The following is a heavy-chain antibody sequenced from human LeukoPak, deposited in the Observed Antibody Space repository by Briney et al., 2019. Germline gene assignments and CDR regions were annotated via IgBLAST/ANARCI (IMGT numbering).Heavy chain of an antibody. D-gene: IGHD2-15*01. CDR3: ARDVGGFLDY. J-gene: IGHJ4*02. CDR2: IKQDGIEK. Sequence: GGSLRLSCVASGFTFSDYWMAWVRQAPGKGPEWVAKIKQDGIEKHCVDSVKGRFTISRDNAGNSLYLQMNSLRAEDTAVYYCARDVGGFLDYWGQGTLVTVSS. V-gene: IGHV3-7*01. CDR1: GFTFSDYW.